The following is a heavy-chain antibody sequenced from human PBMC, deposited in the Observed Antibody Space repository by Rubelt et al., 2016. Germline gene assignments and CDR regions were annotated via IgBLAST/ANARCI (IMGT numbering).Heavy chain of an antibody. CDR1: GGSINNYY. J-gene: IGHJ4*02. CDR3: AKLADYRPDS. CDR2: IYYTGGT. D-gene: IGHD3-3*02. V-gene: IGHV4-59*12. Sequence: QVQLQESGPGLVKPSETLSLTCTVSGGSINNYYWSWIRQPPGKGLEWVGYIYYTGGTNYSPSLKSRVTISIDTSKNQFSLSLNFVTAADTAVYYCAKLADYRPDSWGQGTLVIVSS.